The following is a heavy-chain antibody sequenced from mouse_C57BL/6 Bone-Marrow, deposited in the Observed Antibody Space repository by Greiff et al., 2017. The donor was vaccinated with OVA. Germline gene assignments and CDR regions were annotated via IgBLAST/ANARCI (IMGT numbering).Heavy chain of an antibody. CDR2: IYPRSGNT. D-gene: IGHD2-4*01. CDR1: GYTFTSYG. CDR3: ASYDYDPYYFDY. V-gene: IGHV1-81*01. J-gene: IGHJ2*01. Sequence: QVQLQQSGAELARPGASVKLSCKASGYTFTSYGISWVKQRTGQGLEWIGEIYPRSGNTYYNEKFKGKATLTADKSSSTAYMELRSLTSEDSAVYFCASYDYDPYYFDYWGQGTTLTVSS.